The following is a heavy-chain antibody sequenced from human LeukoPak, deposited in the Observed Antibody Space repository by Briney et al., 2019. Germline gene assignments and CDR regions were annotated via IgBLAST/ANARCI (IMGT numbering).Heavy chain of an antibody. V-gene: IGHV3-7*01. CDR1: GFTFSSYW. CDR2: IREDGGEK. CDR3: ARVRSGDYGNEDY. D-gene: IGHD4/OR15-4a*01. Sequence: GGFLRLSCAASGFTFSSYWMSWVRQAPGKGLEWVANIREDGGEKYYVGSVKGRFTISRDNAKNSLYLQMNSLRAEDTAVYYCARVRSGDYGNEDYWGQGTLVIVSS. J-gene: IGHJ4*02.